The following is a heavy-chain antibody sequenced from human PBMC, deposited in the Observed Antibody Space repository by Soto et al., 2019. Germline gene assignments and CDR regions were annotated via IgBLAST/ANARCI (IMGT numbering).Heavy chain of an antibody. J-gene: IGHJ5*02. CDR1: GGSISSGGYY. V-gene: IGHV4-31*03. Sequence: PSETLSLTCTVSGGSISSGGYYWSWIRQHPGKGLEWIGYIYYSGSTYYNPSLKSRVTISVDTPKTQFPLKLRSVTVADTAVYYCARSVFPWGQGTLVTVSS. CDR3: ARSVFP. CDR2: IYYSGST.